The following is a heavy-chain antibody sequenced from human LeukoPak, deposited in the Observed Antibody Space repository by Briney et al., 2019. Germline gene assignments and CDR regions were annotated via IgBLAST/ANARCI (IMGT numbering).Heavy chain of an antibody. J-gene: IGHJ4*02. CDR1: GGSVSTYY. CDR3: VRDRNGQFDY. CDR2: IYYSGRT. V-gene: IGHV4-59*02. Sequence: SGTLSLTCTVSGGSVSTYYWSWIRQPPGKGLEWIGNIYYSGRTNYNPSLKSRVSISVDTSKNQFSLKLSSVTAADTAVYYCVRDRNGQFDYWGQGTLVTVSS. D-gene: IGHD2-8*01.